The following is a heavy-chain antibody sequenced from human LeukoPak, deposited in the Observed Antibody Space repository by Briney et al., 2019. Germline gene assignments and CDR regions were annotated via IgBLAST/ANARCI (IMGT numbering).Heavy chain of an antibody. D-gene: IGHD3-22*01. J-gene: IGHJ4*02. CDR1: GYTFTGYY. Sequence: ASVKVSCKASGYTFTGYYMHWVRQAPGQGLEWMGWINPNSGGTNYAQKFQGRVTMTRDTSISTAYMELSSLRSDDTAVYYCAAWPLNDYGSSGYYYFDDWDQGTLVPV. CDR2: INPNSGGT. V-gene: IGHV1-2*02. CDR3: AAWPLNDYGSSGYYYFDD.